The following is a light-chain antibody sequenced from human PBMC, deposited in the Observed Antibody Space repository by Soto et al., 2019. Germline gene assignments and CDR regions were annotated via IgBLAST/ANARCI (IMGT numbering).Light chain of an antibody. CDR3: QVWDSTNDHFV. V-gene: IGLV3-21*02. CDR2: DDS. Sequence: SYALTQPPSVSVAPGQTARITCGGNNIGRKSVHWYQQKPGQAPVLAVFDDSDRPSGIPERFSGSNSGNTATLTISSVEAGDEADYFCQVWDSTNDHFVFGTGTKV. J-gene: IGLJ1*01. CDR1: NIGRKS.